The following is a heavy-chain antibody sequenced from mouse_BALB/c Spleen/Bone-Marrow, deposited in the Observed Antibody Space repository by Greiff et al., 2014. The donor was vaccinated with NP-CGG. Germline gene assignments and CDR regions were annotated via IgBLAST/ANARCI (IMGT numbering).Heavy chain of an antibody. CDR1: GYTFTDYN. CDR3: ARFRYDCYFDV. CDR2: IYPYNGGT. Sequence: EVQLQQSGPELVKPGASVKISCKASGYTFTDYNMHWVKQSHGKSLEWIGYIYPYNGGTGYNQKFKSKATLTVDNSSSTAYMELRSLTSEDSAVYYCARFRYDCYFDVWGAGTTVTVSS. D-gene: IGHD2-14*01. J-gene: IGHJ1*01. V-gene: IGHV1S29*02.